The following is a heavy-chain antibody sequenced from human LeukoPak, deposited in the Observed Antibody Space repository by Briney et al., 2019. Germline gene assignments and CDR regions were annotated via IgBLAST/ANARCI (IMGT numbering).Heavy chain of an antibody. V-gene: IGHV3-23*01. CDR3: AKLIGDESF. D-gene: IGHD7-27*01. CDR1: GFIFSGAW. Sequence: GGSLRLSCEGSGFIFSGAWMTWVRQAPGKGLEWVSTLSRSGSNTYYADSVKGRFSISRDKSKNTLYLQMNSLRVEDTAVYYCAKLIGDESFWGQGALVTVSS. J-gene: IGHJ4*02. CDR2: LSRSGSNT.